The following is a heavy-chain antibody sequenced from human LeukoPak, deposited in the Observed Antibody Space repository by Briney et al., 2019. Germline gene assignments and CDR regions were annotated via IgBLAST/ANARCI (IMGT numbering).Heavy chain of an antibody. J-gene: IGHJ4*02. V-gene: IGHV4-59*08. Sequence: SETLSLTCTVSGDSFTSYYWNWIGQPPGEGLEWIGYIHHSGSTNYSPSLKSRVTISVDTSKNQFSLRLTSVTAADTAVYLCARYVVYGSGKYYFDYWGQGSLVSVSS. CDR1: GDSFTSYY. CDR3: ARYVVYGSGKYYFDY. D-gene: IGHD3-10*01. CDR2: IHHSGST.